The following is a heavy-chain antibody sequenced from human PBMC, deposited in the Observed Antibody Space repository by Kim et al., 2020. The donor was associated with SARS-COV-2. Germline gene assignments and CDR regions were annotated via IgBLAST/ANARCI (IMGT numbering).Heavy chain of an antibody. J-gene: IGHJ4*02. CDR1: GFTFSNAW. CDR2: IKSKTDGGTT. CDR3: TAHSGSYFFDY. Sequence: GGSLRLSCAASGFTFSNAWMSWVRQAPGKGLEWVGRIKSKTDGGTTDYAAPVKGRFTISRDDSKNTLYLQMNSLKTEDTAVYYCTAHSGSYFFDYWGQGTLVTVSS. V-gene: IGHV3-15*01. D-gene: IGHD1-26*01.